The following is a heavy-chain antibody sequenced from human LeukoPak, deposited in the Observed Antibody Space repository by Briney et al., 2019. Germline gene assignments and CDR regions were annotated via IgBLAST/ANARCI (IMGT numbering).Heavy chain of an antibody. J-gene: IGHJ4*02. V-gene: IGHV3-48*01. CDR3: SRDGPGPYYDSSGHDY. D-gene: IGHD3-22*01. CDR1: GLTFSSYS. CDR2: ISSSSSTI. Sequence: GGSLSLSCAASGLTFSSYSMIWVRQAPGKWREWVSYISSSSSTIYYADSVKRRFTISRDNAKNSQYLQMNSLRAEDTAVYYCSRDGPGPYYDSSGHDYWGQGTLVTVSS.